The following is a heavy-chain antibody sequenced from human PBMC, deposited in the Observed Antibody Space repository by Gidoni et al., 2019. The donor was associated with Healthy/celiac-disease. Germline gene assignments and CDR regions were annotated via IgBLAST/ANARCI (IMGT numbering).Heavy chain of an antibody. CDR3: EAREYQLLDY. CDR2: ISYDGSNK. V-gene: IGHV3-30-3*01. J-gene: IGHJ4*02. CDR1: GFTFSSYA. Sequence: QVQLVESGGGVFQPGRSLRFSCAASGFTFSSYAMHWVRQAPGKGLEWVAVISYDGSNKYYADSVKGRFTISRDNSKNTLYLQMNSLRAEDTAVYYCEAREYQLLDYWGQGTLVTVSS. D-gene: IGHD2-2*01.